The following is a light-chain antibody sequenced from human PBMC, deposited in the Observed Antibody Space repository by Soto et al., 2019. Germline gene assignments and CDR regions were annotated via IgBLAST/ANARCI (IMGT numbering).Light chain of an antibody. CDR1: SSDVGGSKY. CDR3: GSFSSSSTLYV. J-gene: IGLJ1*01. Sequence: QSALTQPASVSGSPGQSITISCTGTSSDVGGSKYVSWYQQLPGKAPRLMIYEVSNRPSGVSNRFSGSKSGNTASLTVSGLQAEDEADYYCGSFSSSSTLYVFGTGTRSPS. V-gene: IGLV2-14*01. CDR2: EVS.